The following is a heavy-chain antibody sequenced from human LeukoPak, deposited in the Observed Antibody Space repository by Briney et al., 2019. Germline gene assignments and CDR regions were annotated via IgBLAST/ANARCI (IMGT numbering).Heavy chain of an antibody. CDR1: GFAFSDFW. CDR3: ATSHDSAGND. V-gene: IGHV3-7*01. Sequence: PGGSLRLSCAASGFAFSDFWMSWVRQAPGKGLEWVANGRHDGSAKYYVPSVRGRFTISRDNAKNSLYLQVNSLTVEDTAVYYCATSHDSAGNDWGQGTLVTVSS. D-gene: IGHD2-15*01. J-gene: IGHJ4*02. CDR2: GRHDGSAK.